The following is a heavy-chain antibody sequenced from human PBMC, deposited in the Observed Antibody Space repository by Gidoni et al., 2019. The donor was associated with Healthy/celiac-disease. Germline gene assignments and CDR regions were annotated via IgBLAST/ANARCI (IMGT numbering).Heavy chain of an antibody. Sequence: EVQLVESGAGLVKPVRSLRPSCTASGFTFGGYAMGWPRQAPGKGLEWVGFIRSTAYAGTTEYAASVKGIFTISRDDSKSIAYMQMNSLKTEDTAVYYCTGGYGETLFDYWGQGTLVTVSS. D-gene: IGHD3-10*01. CDR3: TGGYGETLFDY. J-gene: IGHJ4*02. V-gene: IGHV3-49*05. CDR1: GFTFGGYA. CDR2: IRSTAYAGTT.